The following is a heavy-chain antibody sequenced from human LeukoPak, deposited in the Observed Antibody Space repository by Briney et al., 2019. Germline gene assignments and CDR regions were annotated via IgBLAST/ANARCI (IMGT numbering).Heavy chain of an antibody. Sequence: GGSLRLSCAASGFTFSSYAIDWVRQAPGKGLEYVSAISSNGGSTYYANSVKGRFTISRDNSKNTLYLQMGSLRAEDMAVYYCARGVLARGSSGWYFDYWGQGTLVTVSS. CDR2: ISSNGGST. CDR1: GFTFSSYA. V-gene: IGHV3-64*01. CDR3: ARGVLARGSSGWYFDY. J-gene: IGHJ4*02. D-gene: IGHD6-19*01.